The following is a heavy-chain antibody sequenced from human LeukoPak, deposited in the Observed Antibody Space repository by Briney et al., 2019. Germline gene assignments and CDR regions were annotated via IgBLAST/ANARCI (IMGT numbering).Heavy chain of an antibody. V-gene: IGHV3-21*01. J-gene: IGHJ4*02. CDR2: ISSSSSYI. CDR3: ASGAYEDHDY. D-gene: IGHD3-22*01. CDR1: GFTFSSYS. Sequence: PGGSLRLSCAASGFTFSSYSMNWVRQAPGKGLEWVSSISSSSSYIYYAVSVKGRFTISRDNAKNSLYLQMNSLRAEDTAVYYCASGAYEDHDYWGQGTLVTVSS.